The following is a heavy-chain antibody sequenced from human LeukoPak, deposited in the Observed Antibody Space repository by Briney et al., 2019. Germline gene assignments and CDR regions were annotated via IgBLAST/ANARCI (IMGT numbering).Heavy chain of an antibody. D-gene: IGHD3-16*02. V-gene: IGHV1-8*01. CDR1: GYTFTSYD. J-gene: IGHJ4*02. CDR2: MNPNSGNT. Sequence: ASVKVSCKASGYTFTSYDINWVRQATGQGLEWMGWMNPNSGNTGYAQKFQGRVTMTRNTSKSTAYMELSSLRSEDTAVYYCARVREVTFGGVILYYFDYWGQGTLVTVSS. CDR3: ARVREVTFGGVILYYFDY.